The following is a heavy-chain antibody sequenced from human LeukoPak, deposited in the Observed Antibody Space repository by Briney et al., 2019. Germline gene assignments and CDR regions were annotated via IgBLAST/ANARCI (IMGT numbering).Heavy chain of an antibody. D-gene: IGHD5-24*01. CDR3: AKQFVDI. Sequence: GGSLRLSCAASGFTFSNFAMNWVRQAPGKGLEWVSSISESGGDTSYADSVKGRFTISRDNSRNTLYLQMNSLRAEDTAVYYCAKQFVDIWGQGTLVTVSS. J-gene: IGHJ5*02. V-gene: IGHV3-23*01. CDR2: ISESGGDT. CDR1: GFTFSNFA.